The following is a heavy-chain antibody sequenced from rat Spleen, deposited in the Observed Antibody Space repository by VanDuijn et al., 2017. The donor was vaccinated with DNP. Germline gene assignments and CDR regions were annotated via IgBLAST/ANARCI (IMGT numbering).Heavy chain of an antibody. CDR3: ARLRLEWEVRAMDA. J-gene: IGHJ4*01. CDR1: GFTFSDYY. V-gene: IGHV5-25*01. D-gene: IGHD1-1*01. CDR2: ISPSGGST. Sequence: EVQLVESGGGLVQPGRSLKLSCAASGFTFSDYYMAWIRQAPTKGLEWVASISPSGGSTYYRDSVKGRFTISRDNAKGGLYLQMDSLRSEDTATYYCARLRLEWEVRAMDAWGQGTSVTVSS.